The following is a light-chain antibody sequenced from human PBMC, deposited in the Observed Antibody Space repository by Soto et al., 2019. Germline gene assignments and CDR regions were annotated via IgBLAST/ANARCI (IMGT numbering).Light chain of an antibody. CDR2: GAS. CDR1: QSISSNY. CDR3: QQYGYPQLT. Sequence: EIVLTQSPGTLSLSPGETVTLSCRASQSISSNYVAWFQHKPGQAPRLLIYGASSRAPVIPERFSGSGSGTDFSLTINRLEPEDSAVFYCQQYGYPQLTFGGGTKVEIK. J-gene: IGKJ4*01. V-gene: IGKV3-20*01.